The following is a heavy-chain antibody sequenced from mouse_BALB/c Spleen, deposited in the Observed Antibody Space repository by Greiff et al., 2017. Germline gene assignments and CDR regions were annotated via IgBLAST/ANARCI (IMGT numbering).Heavy chain of an antibody. D-gene: IGHD2-14*01. Sequence: EVKVVESGGGLVQPGGSLKLSCAASGFTFSSYTMSWVRQTPEKRLEWVAYISNGGGSTYYPDTVKGRFTISRDNAKNTLYLQMSSLKSEDTAMYYCARHRGYEAMDYWGQGTSVTVSS. J-gene: IGHJ4*01. CDR3: ARHRGYEAMDY. CDR1: GFTFSSYT. CDR2: ISNGGGST. V-gene: IGHV5-12-2*01.